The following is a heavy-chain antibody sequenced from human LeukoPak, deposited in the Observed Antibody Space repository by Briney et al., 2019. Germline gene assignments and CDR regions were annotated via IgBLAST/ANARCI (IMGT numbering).Heavy chain of an antibody. CDR3: ARGCQLLPGRYYYYYGMDV. J-gene: IGHJ6*02. CDR1: GGSFSGYY. D-gene: IGHD2-2*01. Sequence: SETLSLTCAVYGGSFSGYYWSRIRQPPGKGLEWIGEINHSGSTNYNPSLKSRVTISVDTSKNQFSLKLSSVTAADTAVYYCARGCQLLPGRYYYYYGMDVWGQGTTVTVSS. CDR2: INHSGST. V-gene: IGHV4-34*01.